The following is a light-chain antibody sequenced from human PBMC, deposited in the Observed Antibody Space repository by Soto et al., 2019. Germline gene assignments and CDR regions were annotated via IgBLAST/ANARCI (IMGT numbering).Light chain of an antibody. Sequence: EIVLTQSPGTLSLSPGERATLSCRASQSVGRNFLAWYQQKPGQAPRLLIHGASVRATGIPDRFSGSGSGTDFTLTISTLEPDDFEVFYCQQYASSPLSFGGGTKVEIK. V-gene: IGKV3-20*01. CDR1: QSVGRNF. CDR3: QQYASSPLS. CDR2: GAS. J-gene: IGKJ4*01.